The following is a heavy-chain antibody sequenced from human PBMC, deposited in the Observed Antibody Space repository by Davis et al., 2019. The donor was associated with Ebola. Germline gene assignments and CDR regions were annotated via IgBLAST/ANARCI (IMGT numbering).Heavy chain of an antibody. CDR1: GFSSSSYW. D-gene: IGHD2-21*01. V-gene: IGHV3-74*01. CDR2: INGDGSAT. J-gene: IGHJ6*02. Sequence: PGGSLRLSCETSGFSSSSYWMHWVRQGPGKGLVWVSRINGDGSATIYADSVKGRFTISRDNAKNTVFVQMNSLRAEDTAVYYCAREDWDYGLDVWGQGTTVIVSS. CDR3: AREDWDYGLDV.